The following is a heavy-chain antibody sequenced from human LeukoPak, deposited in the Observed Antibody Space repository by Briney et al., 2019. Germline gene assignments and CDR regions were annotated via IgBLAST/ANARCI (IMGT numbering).Heavy chain of an antibody. V-gene: IGHV1-2*02. CDR3: AKVAPVITGDYYYYGMDV. CDR2: INPNSGGT. J-gene: IGHJ6*02. D-gene: IGHD3-22*01. Sequence: GASVKVSCKASGYTFTGYYTHWVRQAPGQGLEWMGWINPNSGGTNYAQQFQGRVTMTRDTSISTAYMELSRLRSDDTAVYYCAKVAPVITGDYYYYGMDVWGQGTTVTVSS. CDR1: GYTFTGYY.